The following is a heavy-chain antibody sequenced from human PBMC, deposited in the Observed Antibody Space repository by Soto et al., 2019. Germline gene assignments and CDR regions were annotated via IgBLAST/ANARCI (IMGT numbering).Heavy chain of an antibody. Sequence: GVSLRLSCAASGFTFSSYGMHWVRQAPGKGLEWVAVISYDGSNKYYADSVKGRFTISRDNSKNTLYLQMNSLRAEDPAVYYCAKDQTPITPAYSSGWSSYYGMDVWGQGTTVTVSS. CDR1: GFTFSSYG. J-gene: IGHJ6*02. CDR2: ISYDGSNK. D-gene: IGHD6-19*01. CDR3: AKDQTPITPAYSSGWSSYYGMDV. V-gene: IGHV3-30*18.